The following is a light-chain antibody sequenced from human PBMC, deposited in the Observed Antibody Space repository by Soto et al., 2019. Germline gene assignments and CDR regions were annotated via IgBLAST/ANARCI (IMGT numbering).Light chain of an antibody. CDR3: CSYAGSYTFGV. CDR2: DVS. V-gene: IGLV2-11*01. CDR1: SSDVGGYNY. Sequence: QSALTQPRSVSGSXXXXXTISCTGTSSDVGGYNYVSWYQQHPGKAPKLMIYDVSKRPSGVPDRFSGSKSGNTASLTISGLQAEDEADYYCCSYAGSYTFGVFGTGTKLTVL. J-gene: IGLJ1*01.